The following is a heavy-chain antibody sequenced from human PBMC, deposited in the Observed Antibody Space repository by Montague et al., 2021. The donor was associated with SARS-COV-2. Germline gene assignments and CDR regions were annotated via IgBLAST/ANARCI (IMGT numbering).Heavy chain of an antibody. J-gene: IGHJ5*02. CDR3: ARLTTSGSIA. Sequence: SETLFLTCTVSGGSINNTSYYWGWIRQPPGKGLEWIGSIFYRGNTHYNASLKSRVTVSIDTSKNQFSLNLTSVTAADTALYYCARLTTSGSIAWGQGTLVTVSS. D-gene: IGHD6-19*01. V-gene: IGHV4-39*01. CDR2: IFYRGNT. CDR1: GGSINNTSYY.